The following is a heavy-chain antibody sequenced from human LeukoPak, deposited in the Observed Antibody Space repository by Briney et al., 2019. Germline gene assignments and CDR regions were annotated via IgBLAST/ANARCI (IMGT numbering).Heavy chain of an antibody. J-gene: IGHJ3*02. CDR3: AKARLRNDAFDI. D-gene: IGHD4-17*01. V-gene: IGHV3-21*04. CDR1: GFTFSTYS. Sequence: GGSLRLSCAASGFTFSTYSMNWVRQAPGKGLEWVSSISSSGAYIYLADSLKGRFTVSRDNAKNSLYLQMNSLRAEDTAVYYCAKARLRNDAFDIWGQGTRVTVSS. CDR2: ISSSGAYI.